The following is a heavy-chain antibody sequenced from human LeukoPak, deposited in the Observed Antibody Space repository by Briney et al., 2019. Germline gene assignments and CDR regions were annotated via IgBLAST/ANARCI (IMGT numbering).Heavy chain of an antibody. CDR2: ISGSGGST. D-gene: IGHD6-19*01. CDR3: AKAAFQEPPGIAVAGTGVTNY. Sequence: PGGSLRLSCAASGFTFSSYAMSWVRQAPGKGLEWVSAISGSGGSTYYADSVKGRFTISRDNSKNTLYLQMNSLRAEDTAVYYCAKAAFQEPPGIAVAGTGVTNYWGRGTLVTVSS. CDR1: GFTFSSYA. J-gene: IGHJ4*02. V-gene: IGHV3-23*01.